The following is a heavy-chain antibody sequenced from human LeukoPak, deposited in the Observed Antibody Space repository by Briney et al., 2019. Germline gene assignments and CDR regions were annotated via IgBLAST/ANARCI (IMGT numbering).Heavy chain of an antibody. CDR3: ARSPGDFDWLFYQFDY. Sequence: SESLSLTCTVSGGSISSSSYYWGWIRQPPGKGLEWIGSIYYSGSTYYNPSLKSRVTISVDTSKNQFSLKLSSVTAADTAVYYCARSPGDFDWLFYQFDYWGQGTLVTVSS. CDR1: GGSISSSSYY. V-gene: IGHV4-39*07. D-gene: IGHD3-9*01. CDR2: IYYSGST. J-gene: IGHJ4*02.